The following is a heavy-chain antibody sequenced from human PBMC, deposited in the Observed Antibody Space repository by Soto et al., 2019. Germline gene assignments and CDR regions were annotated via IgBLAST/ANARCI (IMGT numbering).Heavy chain of an antibody. J-gene: IGHJ4*02. CDR3: AREPSYYYDSGTYY. Sequence: PPATRSLTCPVSGYSIRRGFYWAWIRRPPGKGLEWIGSIFHSGSTYYNPSLKSRVTISVQKSKNQFFLKLSSVTAADTAVYYCAREPSYYYDSGTYYWGQGALVTVS. V-gene: IGHV4-38-2*02. D-gene: IGHD3-22*01. CDR2: IFHSGST. CDR1: GYSIRRGFY.